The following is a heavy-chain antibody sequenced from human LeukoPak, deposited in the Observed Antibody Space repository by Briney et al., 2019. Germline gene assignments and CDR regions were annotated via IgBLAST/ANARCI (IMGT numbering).Heavy chain of an antibody. CDR1: GYTFASYD. V-gene: IGHV1-8*03. CDR3: ARGPRWIRAVGNPYYFDY. J-gene: IGHJ4*02. CDR2: INPNSGNT. Sequence: GASVNVSCKPSGYTFASYDINWVRQATGQGVEWMGWINPNSGNTGYAQKFQGRLTITRDTSISTAYVELSSLRSEDTAMYYCARGPRWIRAVGNPYYFDYWGQGTLVTVSS. D-gene: IGHD5-18*01.